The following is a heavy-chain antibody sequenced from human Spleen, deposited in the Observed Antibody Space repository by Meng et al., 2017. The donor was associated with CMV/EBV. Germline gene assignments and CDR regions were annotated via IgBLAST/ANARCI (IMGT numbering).Heavy chain of an antibody. Sequence: SVKVSCQASGGTFSSYAISWVRQAPGQGLEWMGGIIPILGIANYAQKFQGRVTITADKSTSTAYMELSSLRSEDTAVYYCARDAAAARLPRAFEYFQHWGQGTLVTVSS. CDR2: IIPILGIA. CDR3: ARDAAAARLPRAFEYFQH. J-gene: IGHJ1*01. CDR1: GGTFSSYA. V-gene: IGHV1-69*10. D-gene: IGHD6-6*01.